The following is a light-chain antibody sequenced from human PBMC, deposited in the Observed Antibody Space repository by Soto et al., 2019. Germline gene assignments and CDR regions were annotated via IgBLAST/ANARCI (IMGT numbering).Light chain of an antibody. CDR1: SSDVGGYNY. CDR3: CSSAGSYTWV. J-gene: IGLJ3*02. CDR2: DVS. V-gene: IGLV2-11*01. Sequence: QSALTQPRSVSGSPGQSVTISCTGTSSDVGGYNYVSWYQQHPGKAPKLMIYDVSKRPSGVPDRFSGSKSGNRASLTISGLQAEDEAEYYCCSSAGSYTWVFGGGTKLTVL.